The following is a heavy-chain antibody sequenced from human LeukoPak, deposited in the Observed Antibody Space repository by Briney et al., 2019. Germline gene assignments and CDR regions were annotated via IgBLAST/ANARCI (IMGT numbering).Heavy chain of an antibody. CDR1: GGSISSSSYY. D-gene: IGHD5-24*01. J-gene: IGHJ4*02. V-gene: IGHV4-39*01. CDR3: ARHQGWIQLRTPFDY. Sequence: SETLSLTCTVSGGSISSSSYYWGWIRQPPGKGLEWIGSIYYSGSTYYNPSLKSRVTISVDTSKNQFSLKLSSVTAADTAVYYCARHQGWIQLRTPFDYWGQGTLVTVSS. CDR2: IYYSGST.